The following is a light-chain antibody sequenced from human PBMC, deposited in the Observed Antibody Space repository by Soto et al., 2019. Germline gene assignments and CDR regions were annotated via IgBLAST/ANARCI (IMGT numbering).Light chain of an antibody. J-gene: IGKJ2*01. V-gene: IGKV1-5*03. Sequence: DIQMTQSPSTLSASVGDGVTITCRASQSIGSWLAWYQQKPGKAPKLLIYKATNLQSGVPSRFSGSGSGTDFSLTISSLQPVDSATYFCQHYHEFQYTFGPGTKLEI. CDR1: QSIGSW. CDR3: QHYHEFQYT. CDR2: KAT.